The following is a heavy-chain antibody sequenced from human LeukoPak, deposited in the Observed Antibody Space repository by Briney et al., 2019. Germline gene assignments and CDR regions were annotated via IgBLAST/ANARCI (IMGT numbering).Heavy chain of an antibody. CDR1: GDSVSSNSAA. CDR2: TYYRSKWYN. Sequence: SQTLSLTCAISGDSVSSNSAAWNWIRQSPSRGLEWLGRTYYRSKWYNDYAVSVKSRITINPDTSKNQFSLQLNSVTPEDTAVYYCARDHRIQLWLLAAGLDYWGQGTLVTVSS. J-gene: IGHJ4*02. CDR3: ARDHRIQLWLLAAGLDY. V-gene: IGHV6-1*01. D-gene: IGHD5-18*01.